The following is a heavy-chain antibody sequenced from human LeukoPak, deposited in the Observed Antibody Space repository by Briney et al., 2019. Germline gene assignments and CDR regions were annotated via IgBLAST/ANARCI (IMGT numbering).Heavy chain of an antibody. J-gene: IGHJ4*02. Sequence: PSETLSLTCAVYGGSFNGYYWSWIRQPPGKGLEWIGYIYYSGSTNYNPSLKSRVTISVDKSKNQFSLKLSSVTAADTAVYYCARVDGGGSCYDYWGQGTLVTVSS. CDR1: GGSFNGYY. CDR3: ARVDGGGSCYDY. CDR2: IYYSGST. D-gene: IGHD2-15*01. V-gene: IGHV4-59*12.